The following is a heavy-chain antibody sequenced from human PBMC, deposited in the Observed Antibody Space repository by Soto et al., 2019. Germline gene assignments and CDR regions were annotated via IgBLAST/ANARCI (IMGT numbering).Heavy chain of an antibody. CDR1: GDSITSYY. D-gene: IGHD6-13*01. Sequence: QVQLQESGPGLVKPSETLSLTCTVSGDSITSYYWNWVRQPPGKGLEWTGYIRYSGDANYNPSLTRRATISADTSKKQLSLKLGSVTAADTAVYYCARDDSSPTDRYYYYGMDVWGQGTTVTVSS. J-gene: IGHJ6*02. CDR3: ARDDSSPTDRYYYYGMDV. CDR2: IRYSGDA. V-gene: IGHV4-59*01.